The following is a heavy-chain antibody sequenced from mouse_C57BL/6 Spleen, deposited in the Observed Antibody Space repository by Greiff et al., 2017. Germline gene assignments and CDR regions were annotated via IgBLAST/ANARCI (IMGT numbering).Heavy chain of an antibody. CDR3: ARDSSGYVPWFAY. CDR2: IHPNSGST. D-gene: IGHD3-2*02. V-gene: IGHV1-64*01. CDR1: GYTFTSYW. Sequence: QVQLQQPGAELVKPGASVKLSCKASGYTFTSYWMHWVKQRPGQGLEWIGMIHPNSGSTNYNEKFKSKATLTVDKSSSTAYMQLSSLTSEDSAVYYCARDSSGYVPWFAYWGQGTLVTVSA. J-gene: IGHJ3*01.